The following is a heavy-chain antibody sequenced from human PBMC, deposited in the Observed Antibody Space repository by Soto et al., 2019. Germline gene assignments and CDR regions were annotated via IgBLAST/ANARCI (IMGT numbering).Heavy chain of an antibody. CDR2: ISSSSSYI. D-gene: IGHD2-21*01. Sequence: GGSLRLSCAASGFTFSSYSMNWVRQAPGKGLEWVSSISSSSSYIYYADSVKGRFTISRDNAKNSLYLQMNSLRAEDTAVYYCARALWGQGTEPDRIPWGQGTLVTVSS. CDR3: ARALWGQGTEPDRIP. CDR1: GFTFSSYS. J-gene: IGHJ4*02. V-gene: IGHV3-21*01.